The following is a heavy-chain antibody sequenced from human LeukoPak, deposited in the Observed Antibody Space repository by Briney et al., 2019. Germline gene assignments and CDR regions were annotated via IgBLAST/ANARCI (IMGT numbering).Heavy chain of an antibody. J-gene: IGHJ4*02. CDR2: ISSSGSTI. V-gene: IGHV3-48*03. Sequence: SGGSLRLSCAASGFTFSSYEMNWVRQAPGKGLEWVSYISSSGSTIYYADSVKGRFTISRDNAKNSLYLQMNSLRAEDTAVYYCARHRGYYKSDDYWGLGTLVTVSS. CDR3: ARHRGYYKSDDY. D-gene: IGHD3-22*01. CDR1: GFTFSSYE.